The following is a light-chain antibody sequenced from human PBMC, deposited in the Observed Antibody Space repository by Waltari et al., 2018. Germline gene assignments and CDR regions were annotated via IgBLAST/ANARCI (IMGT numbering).Light chain of an antibody. CDR1: RDINNY. CDR2: DAS. CDR3: QHYDGVPPWT. J-gene: IGKJ1*01. V-gene: IGKV1-33*01. Sequence: DIQMTQSPSSLSASVGDRVTITCQASRDINNYLNWYQQKPGKAPKLLIYDASTLETGVPSRFSGSGSGTDVVFIISRLQPEDIATYYCQHYDGVPPWTFGQGTRVDFK.